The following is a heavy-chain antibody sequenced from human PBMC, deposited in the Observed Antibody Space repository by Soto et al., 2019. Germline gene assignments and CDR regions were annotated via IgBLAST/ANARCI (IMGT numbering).Heavy chain of an antibody. Sequence: QVQLVQSGAEVKKPGASVKVSCKVSGYTLTELSMHWVRQAPGKGLEWMGGFDPEDGGTIYAQKFQGRVTMTEDTSTDPAYMELSSLRSEDTAVYYCATRAPVLNWFDPWGQGTLVTVSS. CDR1: GYTLTELS. D-gene: IGHD6-19*01. J-gene: IGHJ5*02. V-gene: IGHV1-24*01. CDR3: ATRAPVLNWFDP. CDR2: FDPEDGGT.